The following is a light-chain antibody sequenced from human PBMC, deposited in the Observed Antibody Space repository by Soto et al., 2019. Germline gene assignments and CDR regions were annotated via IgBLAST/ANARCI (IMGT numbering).Light chain of an antibody. CDR2: DAS. Sequence: EIVLTQSPATLSLSPGERATLSCRASQSFSSYLAWYQQKPGQAPRHLIYDASNRATGIPARFSGSGSGTDFTLTISSLEPEDFAVYFCQQRTNWPPWTFGQGTKVEIK. V-gene: IGKV3-11*01. J-gene: IGKJ1*01. CDR1: QSFSSY. CDR3: QQRTNWPPWT.